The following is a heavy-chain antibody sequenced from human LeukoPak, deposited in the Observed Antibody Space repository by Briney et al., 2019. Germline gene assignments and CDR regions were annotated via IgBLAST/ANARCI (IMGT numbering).Heavy chain of an antibody. J-gene: IGHJ5*02. CDR2: ISYDGSDK. CDR1: GFTFSSYG. D-gene: IGHD6-13*01. CDR3: AKGGDDVYSSSFRGNWFDP. V-gene: IGHV3-30*18. Sequence: GRSLRLSCAASGFTFSSYGMHWVRQAPGKGLEWVAVISYDGSDKYYADSVKGRFTISRDNSKNTLYLQMNSLRAEDTAVYYCAKGGDDVYSSSFRGNWFDPWGQGTLVTVSS.